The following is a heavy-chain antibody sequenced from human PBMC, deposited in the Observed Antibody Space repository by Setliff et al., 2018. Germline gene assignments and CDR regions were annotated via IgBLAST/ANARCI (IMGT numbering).Heavy chain of an antibody. CDR3: ATPYYYDSSGYYH. CDR1: GSSISSSSYY. D-gene: IGHD3-22*01. CDR2: IYYSGST. Sequence: NPSETLSLTCTVSGSSISSSSYYWGWIRQPPGKGLEWIGSIYYSGSTYYNPSLKSRVTISVDTSKNQFSLKLSSVTAADTAVYYCATPYYYDSSGYYHWGQGTLVTVSS. J-gene: IGHJ5*02. V-gene: IGHV4-39*01.